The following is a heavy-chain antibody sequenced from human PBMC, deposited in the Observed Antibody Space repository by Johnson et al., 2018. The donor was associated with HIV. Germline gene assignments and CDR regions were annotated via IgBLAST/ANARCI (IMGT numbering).Heavy chain of an antibody. Sequence: QVQLVESGGGVVQPGRSLRLSCAASGFTFSTYPMHWVRQAPGKGLEWVAVISYDGSNKYYADSVKGRFTISRDNSKNTLYLQMNSLRAEDTAVYYCAKDDTVAFFIGAFDIWGQGTMVTVSS. CDR3: AKDDTVAFFIGAFDI. V-gene: IGHV3-30*04. J-gene: IGHJ3*02. CDR2: ISYDGSNK. CDR1: GFTFSTYP. D-gene: IGHD4-23*01.